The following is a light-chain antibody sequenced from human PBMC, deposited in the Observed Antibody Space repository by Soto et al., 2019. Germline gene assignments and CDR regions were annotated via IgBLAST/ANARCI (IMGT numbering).Light chain of an antibody. CDR3: HQRNNWPLP. CDR2: DAS. V-gene: IGKV3-11*01. CDR1: QSVSSF. Sequence: EIVLTQSPATLSLSPGERATLSCRASQSVSSFLAWYQQKPGQAPRLLIYDASNRATGIPARFSGSGSGTDITLTISSLEPEDFAVYYCHQRNNWPLPFGEGTRLEIK. J-gene: IGKJ5*01.